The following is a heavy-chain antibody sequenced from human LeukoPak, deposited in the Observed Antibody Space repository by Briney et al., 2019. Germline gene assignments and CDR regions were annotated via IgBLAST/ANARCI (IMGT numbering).Heavy chain of an antibody. CDR1: GFTFSSYS. CDR2: ISSSSSTT. Sequence: GGSLRLSCAASGFTFSSYSMNWVRQAPGKGLEWVSYISSSSSTTYYADSVKGRFTISRDNSKNTLYLQMSSLRAEDTAVYYCAKAGTDSSGYYDPPYGMDVWGQGTTVTVSS. CDR3: AKAGTDSSGYYDPPYGMDV. D-gene: IGHD3-22*01. J-gene: IGHJ6*02. V-gene: IGHV3-48*01.